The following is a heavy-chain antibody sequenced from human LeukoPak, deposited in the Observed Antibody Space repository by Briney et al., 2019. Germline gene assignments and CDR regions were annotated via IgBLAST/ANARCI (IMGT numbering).Heavy chain of an antibody. J-gene: IGHJ6*02. CDR1: GFTFSSYW. CDR3: AKLQSDGLRTYYGMDV. D-gene: IGHD4-17*01. V-gene: IGHV3-23*01. Sequence: GGSLRLSCAASGFTFSSYWMHWVRQAPGKGLVWVSASTGSGGTTYYADTVMGRFTISRDNSKNTLYLQMNSLRAEDTAVYYCAKLQSDGLRTYYGMDVWGQGTTVTVSS. CDR2: STGSGGTT.